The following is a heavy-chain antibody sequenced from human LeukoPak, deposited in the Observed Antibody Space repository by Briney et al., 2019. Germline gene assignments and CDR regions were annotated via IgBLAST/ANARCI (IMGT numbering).Heavy chain of an antibody. CDR3: ARNSLRTALYYMDV. CDR1: GGSFSDYY. Sequence: LSLTCAVYGGSFSDYYMSWIRQAPGKGLEWVSYISSSGSTIYYADSVKGRFTISRDNAKNSLYLQMNSLRAEDTAVYYCARNSLRTALYYMDVWGQGTTVTVSS. J-gene: IGHJ6*03. CDR2: ISSSGSTI. V-gene: IGHV3-11*04.